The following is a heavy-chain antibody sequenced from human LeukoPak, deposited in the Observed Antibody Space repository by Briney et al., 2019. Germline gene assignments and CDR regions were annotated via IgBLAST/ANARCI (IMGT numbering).Heavy chain of an antibody. CDR3: ARDMTSWRYYYYGMDV. CDR1: GYTFTGYC. J-gene: IGHJ6*02. D-gene: IGHD2-2*01. CDR2: INPNSGGT. V-gene: IGHV1-2*06. Sequence: GASVKVSCKASGYTFTGYCMHWVRQAPGQGLEWMGRINPNSGGTNYAQKFQGRVTMTRDTSISTAYMELSRLRSDDTAVYYCARDMTSWRYYYYGMDVWGQGTTVTVSS.